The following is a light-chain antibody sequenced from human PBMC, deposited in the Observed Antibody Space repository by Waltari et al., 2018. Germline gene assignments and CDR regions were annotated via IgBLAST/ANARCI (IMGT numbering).Light chain of an antibody. CDR3: SSYTSSSTPYV. CDR1: RSAVGGYNY. V-gene: IGLV2-14*01. Sequence: QSALTQPASVSGLLGQPTTSPCTGTRSAVGGYNYAPWYQQHPGKAPKLMIYEVSRRPSGVSNRFSGSKSGNTASLTISGLQAEDEADYYCSSYTSSSTPYVFGTGTKVTVL. CDR2: EVS. J-gene: IGLJ1*01.